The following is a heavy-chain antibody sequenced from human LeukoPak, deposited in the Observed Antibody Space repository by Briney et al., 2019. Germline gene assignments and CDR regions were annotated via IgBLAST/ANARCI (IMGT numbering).Heavy chain of an antibody. J-gene: IGHJ4*02. V-gene: IGHV1-46*01. CDR3: ARGSPTTVTTDFDY. D-gene: IGHD4-17*01. CDR2: INPSGGST. Sequence: ASVKVSCKASGYTFTSYYMHWVRQAPGQGLEWMGIINPSGGSTSYAQKFQGRVNMIRDTCTSSVYMELGSLRSEDTAVYYCARGSPTTVTTDFDYWGQGTLVTVSS. CDR1: GYTFTSYY.